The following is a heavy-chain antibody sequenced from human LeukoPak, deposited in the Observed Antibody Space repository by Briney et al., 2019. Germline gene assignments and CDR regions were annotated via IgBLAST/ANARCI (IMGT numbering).Heavy chain of an antibody. J-gene: IGHJ4*02. CDR3: ARIVGAYGFDH. CDR2: INSDGSRT. D-gene: IGHD1-26*01. V-gene: IGHV3-74*01. Sequence: GGSLRLSCAASGFTFSSYWMHWVRQAPGKGLVWVSRINSDGSRTSYADSVKGRFTISRDSAKNTLYLQMNSLRAEDTAVHYCARIVGAYGFDHWGQGTLVTVSS. CDR1: GFTFSSYW.